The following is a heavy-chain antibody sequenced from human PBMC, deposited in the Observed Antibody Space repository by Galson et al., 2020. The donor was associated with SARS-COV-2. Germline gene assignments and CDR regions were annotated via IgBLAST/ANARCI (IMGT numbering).Heavy chain of an antibody. J-gene: IGHJ4*02. V-gene: IGHV4-31*03. CDR2: IYYSGST. CDR3: ARGRWLRGRFDY. CDR1: GGSISSGGYY. D-gene: IGHD5-12*01. Sequence: ETSETLSLTCTVSGGSISSGGYYWSWIRQHPGKGLEWIEYIYYSGSTYYNPSLKSRVTISVDTSKNQFSLKLSSVTAADTAVYYCARGRWLRGRFDYWGQGTLVTVSS.